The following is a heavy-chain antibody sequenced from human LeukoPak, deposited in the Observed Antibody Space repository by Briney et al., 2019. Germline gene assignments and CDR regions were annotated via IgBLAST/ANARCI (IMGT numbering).Heavy chain of an antibody. J-gene: IGHJ3*02. D-gene: IGHD3-22*01. CDR3: ARVGPYYDSSGYAFDI. CDR1: GGSISSGSYY. V-gene: IGHV4-61*02. Sequence: PSQTLSLTCTVSGGSISSGSYYWSWIRQPAGKGLEWIGRIHTSGSTNYNPSLKSRVTISVDTSKNQFSLKLSSVTAADTAVYYCARVGPYYDSSGYAFDIWGQGTMVTVSS. CDR2: IHTSGST.